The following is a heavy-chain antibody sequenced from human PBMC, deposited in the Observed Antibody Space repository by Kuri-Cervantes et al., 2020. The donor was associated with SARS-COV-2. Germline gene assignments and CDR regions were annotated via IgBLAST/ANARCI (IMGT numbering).Heavy chain of an antibody. J-gene: IGHJ4*02. CDR3: VRDGDHWNFDY. V-gene: IGHV3-74*01. CDR2: INPDGSCT. D-gene: IGHD1-1*01. Sequence: GGSLRLSCAASGFTFSGHWMHWVRQAPGKGLVWVSRINPDGSCTNNADSVKGRFTLSRDNAKNMLFLQMNSLRAEDTAVYYCVRDGDHWNFDYWGQGTLVTVSS. CDR1: GFTFSGHW.